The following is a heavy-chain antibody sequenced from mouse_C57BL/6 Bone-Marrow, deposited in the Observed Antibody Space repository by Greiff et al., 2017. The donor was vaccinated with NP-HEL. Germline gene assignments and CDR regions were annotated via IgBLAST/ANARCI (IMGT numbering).Heavy chain of an antibody. Sequence: QVQLQQSGPELVKPGASVKISCKASGYAFSSSWMNWVKQRPGKGLEWIGGIYPGDGDTNYNGKFKGKATLTADKSSSTAYMQLSSLTSEDSAVYFCARYGSSYFDYWGQGTTLTVSS. CDR1: GYAFSSSW. D-gene: IGHD1-1*01. V-gene: IGHV1-82*01. CDR3: ARYGSSYFDY. J-gene: IGHJ2*01. CDR2: IYPGDGDT.